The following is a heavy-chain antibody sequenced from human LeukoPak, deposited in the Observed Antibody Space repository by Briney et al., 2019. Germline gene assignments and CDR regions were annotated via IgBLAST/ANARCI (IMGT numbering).Heavy chain of an antibody. J-gene: IGHJ4*02. CDR2: INPNSGGT. Sequence: ASVKVSCQASGYTFTGYYMHWVRQAPGQGLEWMGRINPNSGGTNYAQKFQGRVTMTRDTSISTAYMELSRLRSDDTAVYYCLFYCSGGSATDYWGQGTLVTVSS. CDR1: GYTFTGYY. CDR3: LFYCSGGSATDY. V-gene: IGHV1-2*06. D-gene: IGHD2-15*01.